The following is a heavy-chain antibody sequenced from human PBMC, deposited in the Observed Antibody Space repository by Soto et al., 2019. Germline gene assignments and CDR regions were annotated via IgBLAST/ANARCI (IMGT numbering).Heavy chain of an antibody. J-gene: IGHJ4*02. CDR3: ARDNGVRGYSSSSKLSFHGLHLEKLTDY. Sequence: ASVKVSCKASGYTFTSYGISWVRQAPGQGLEWMGWISAYNGNTNYAQKLQGRVTMTTDTSPSTAYMELRSLGSDDTAVYYCARDNGVRGYSSSSKLSFHGLHLEKLTDYWGQGTLVTVSS. CDR2: ISAYNGNT. V-gene: IGHV1-18*01. CDR1: GYTFTSYG. D-gene: IGHD6-6*01.